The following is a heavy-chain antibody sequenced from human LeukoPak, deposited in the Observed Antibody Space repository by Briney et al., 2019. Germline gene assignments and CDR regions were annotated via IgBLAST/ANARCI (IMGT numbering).Heavy chain of an antibody. V-gene: IGHV3-30-3*01. CDR3: ARGDYYDSSGYYFPDAFDI. J-gene: IGHJ3*02. Sequence: GGSLRLSCAASGFTFSSYAMHWVRQAPGKGLEWVAVISYDGSNKYYADSVKGRFTISRDNSKNTLYLQMNSLRAEDTAVYYCARGDYYDSSGYYFPDAFDIWGQGTMVTVSS. CDR1: GFTFSSYA. CDR2: ISYDGSNK. D-gene: IGHD3-22*01.